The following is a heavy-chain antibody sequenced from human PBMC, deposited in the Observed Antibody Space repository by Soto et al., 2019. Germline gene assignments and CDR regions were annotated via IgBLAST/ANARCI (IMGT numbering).Heavy chain of an antibody. CDR1: GFTFSSYS. V-gene: IGHV3-21*01. D-gene: IGHD2-15*01. Sequence: GGSLRLSCAASGFTFSSYSMNWVRQAPGKGLEWVSSISSSSYIYYADSVKGRFTISRDNAKNSLYLQMNSLRAEDTAVYYCARDVVVAATKRLGFFDYWGQGTLVTVSS. CDR2: ISSSSYI. CDR3: ARDVVVAATKRLGFFDY. J-gene: IGHJ4*02.